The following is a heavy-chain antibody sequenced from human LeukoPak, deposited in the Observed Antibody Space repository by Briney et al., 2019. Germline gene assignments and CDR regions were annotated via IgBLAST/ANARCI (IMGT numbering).Heavy chain of an antibody. CDR1: GYTFTGYY. D-gene: IGHD1-26*01. V-gene: IGHV1-2*02. J-gene: IGHJ4*02. CDR3: AREQGGSGTYGVDY. CDR2: INPNSGGT. Sequence: ASVKVSCKASGYTFTGYYMHWVRQAHGQGLEWMGWINPNSGGTNYAQKFQGRVAMTRDTSISTAYMELSRLRSDDTAVYYCAREQGGSGTYGVDYWGQGTLVTVSS.